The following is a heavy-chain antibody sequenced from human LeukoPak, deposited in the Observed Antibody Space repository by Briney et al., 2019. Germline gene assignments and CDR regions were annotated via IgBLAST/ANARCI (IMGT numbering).Heavy chain of an antibody. CDR3: ARTGCSGGSCYDY. V-gene: IGHV1-69*13. Sequence: PRASVKVSCKASGDTFSSYPFTWVRQAPGQGLEWMGEITPIFGAPNYAQTFQGRVTITADESTSTVFMELSSLRSDDTAFYYCARTGCSGGSCYDYWGQGTLVTVSS. D-gene: IGHD2-15*01. J-gene: IGHJ4*02. CDR1: GDTFSSYP. CDR2: ITPIFGAP.